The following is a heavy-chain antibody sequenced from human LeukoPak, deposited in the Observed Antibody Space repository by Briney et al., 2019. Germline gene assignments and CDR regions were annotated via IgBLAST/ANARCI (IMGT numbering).Heavy chain of an antibody. CDR1: GFTFSSYS. CDR3: ARGGYYDYVWGSYRYTDNYYYYGMDV. Sequence: PGGSLRLSCAASGFTFSSYSMNWVRQPPGKGLEWIGEINHSGSTNYNPSLKSRVTISVDTSKNQFSLKLSSVTAADTAVYYCARGGYYDYVWGSYRYTDNYYYYGMDVWGQGTTVIVSS. V-gene: IGHV4-34*01. CDR2: INHSGST. D-gene: IGHD3-16*02. J-gene: IGHJ6*02.